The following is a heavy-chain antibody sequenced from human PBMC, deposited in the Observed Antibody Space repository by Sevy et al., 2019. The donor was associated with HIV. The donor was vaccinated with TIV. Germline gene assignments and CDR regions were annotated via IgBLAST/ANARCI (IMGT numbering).Heavy chain of an antibody. CDR3: STDPIIVLLVTDGMDV. CDR2: IKARADGGTA. Sequence: GGSLRLSCTASGFTFTYAWMSWVRQAPGKGLEWVGRIKARADGGTADYAAPVKGRFTISRDDSNNTLYLQMNSLKIEDTAVYYCSTDPIIVLLVTDGMDVWGQGTTVTVSS. V-gene: IGHV3-15*01. CDR1: GFTFTYAW. D-gene: IGHD2-8*01. J-gene: IGHJ6*02.